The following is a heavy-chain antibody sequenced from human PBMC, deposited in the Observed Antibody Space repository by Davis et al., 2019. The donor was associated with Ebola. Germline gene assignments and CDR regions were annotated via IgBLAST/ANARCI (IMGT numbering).Heavy chain of an antibody. D-gene: IGHD6-13*01. V-gene: IGHV1-3*01. CDR2: ISAYNGNT. J-gene: IGHJ6*02. Sequence: AASVKVSCKASGYIFTSYAMHWVRQAPGQRLEWMGWISAYNGNTNYAQKFQGRVTITADKSTSTAYMELSSLRSEDTAVYYCARAAGAAADYYYYGMDVWGQGTTVTVSS. CDR1: GYIFTSYA. CDR3: ARAAGAAADYYYYGMDV.